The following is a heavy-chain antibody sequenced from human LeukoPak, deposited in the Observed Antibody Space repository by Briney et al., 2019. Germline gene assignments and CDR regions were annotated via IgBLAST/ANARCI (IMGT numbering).Heavy chain of an antibody. Sequence: SETLSLTCTVSGYSISSGYYWGWIRQPPGKGLEWIGSIYHSGSTSYNPSLKSRVTISIDTSRNQFSMNLNSVTAADTAVYYCAKGAGPPWFDPWGQGTLVTVSS. CDR3: AKGAGPPWFDP. D-gene: IGHD6-19*01. V-gene: IGHV4-38-2*02. J-gene: IGHJ5*02. CDR1: GYSISSGYY. CDR2: IYHSGST.